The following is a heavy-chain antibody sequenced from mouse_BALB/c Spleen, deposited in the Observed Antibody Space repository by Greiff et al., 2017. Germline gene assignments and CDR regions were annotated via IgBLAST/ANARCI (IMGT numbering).Heavy chain of an antibody. Sequence: QVQLQQSGAELAKPGASVKMSCKASGYTFTSYWMHWVKQRPGQGLEWIGYINPSTGYTEYNQKFKDKATLTADKSSSTAYMQLSSLTSEDSAVYYCARGGLRQYWYFDVWGAGTTVTVSS. CDR2: INPSTGYT. CDR1: GYTFTSYW. CDR3: ARGGLRQYWYFDV. V-gene: IGHV1-7*01. J-gene: IGHJ1*01. D-gene: IGHD2-4*01.